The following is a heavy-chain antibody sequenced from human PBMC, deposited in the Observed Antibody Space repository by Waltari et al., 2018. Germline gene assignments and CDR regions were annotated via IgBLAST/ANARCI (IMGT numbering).Heavy chain of an antibody. CDR3: ASFAYCGGDCYPYYFDY. CDR2: ISSSSSTI. CDR1: GFTFSSYS. Sequence: EVQLVESGGGLVQPGGSLRLSCAASGFTFSSYSMNWVRQAPGKGLEWGSYISSSSSTIYYADSVKGRFTISRDNAKNSLYLQMNSLRAEDTAVYYCASFAYCGGDCYPYYFDYWGQGTLVTVSS. J-gene: IGHJ4*02. D-gene: IGHD2-21*01. V-gene: IGHV3-48*04.